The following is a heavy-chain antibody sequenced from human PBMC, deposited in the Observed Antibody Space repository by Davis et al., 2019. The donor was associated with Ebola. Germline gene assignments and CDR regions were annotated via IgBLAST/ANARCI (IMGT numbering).Heavy chain of an antibody. Sequence: SETLSLTCTVSGGSISSYYWSWIRQPPGKGLEWIGYIYCSGSTNYNPSLKSRVTISVDTSKNQFSLKLSSVTAADTAVYYCAGVDYAGAFDIWGQGTMVTVSS. V-gene: IGHV4-59*08. CDR3: AGVDYAGAFDI. CDR1: GGSISSYY. D-gene: IGHD4-17*01. J-gene: IGHJ3*02. CDR2: IYCSGST.